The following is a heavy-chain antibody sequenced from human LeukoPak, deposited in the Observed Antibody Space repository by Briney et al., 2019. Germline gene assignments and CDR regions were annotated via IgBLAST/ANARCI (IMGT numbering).Heavy chain of an antibody. CDR2: ISGSGGST. CDR3: ARVNSGWYGPLDY. J-gene: IGHJ4*02. D-gene: IGHD6-19*01. Sequence: GGSLRLSCAASGFTFSSYAMSWVRQAPGKGLEWVSVISGSGGSTYYADSVKGRFTISRDNSKNTLYLQMNSLRAEDTAVYYCARVNSGWYGPLDYWGQGTLVTVSS. CDR1: GFTFSSYA. V-gene: IGHV3-23*01.